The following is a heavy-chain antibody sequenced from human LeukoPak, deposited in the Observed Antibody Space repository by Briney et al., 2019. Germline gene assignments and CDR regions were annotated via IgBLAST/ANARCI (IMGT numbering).Heavy chain of an antibody. D-gene: IGHD5-18*01. Sequence: GGSLRLSCAASGFTVSRNHMNWVRQAPGKGLEWVSILYSAGVAYYADSVKGRFTISRDNSKNTVYLQVNSLRAEDTALYYCAQDRAYIQFYFWGQGTLVTVSS. J-gene: IGHJ4*02. CDR2: LYSAGVA. V-gene: IGHV3-53*01. CDR3: AQDRAYIQFYF. CDR1: GFTVSRNH.